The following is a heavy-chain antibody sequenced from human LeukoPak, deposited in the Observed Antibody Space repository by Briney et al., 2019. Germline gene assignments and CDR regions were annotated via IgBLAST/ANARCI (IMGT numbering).Heavy chain of an antibody. J-gene: IGHJ2*01. Sequence: GGSLRLSCAASGFTFSSYAMNWVRQAPGKELEWVSAISGSGVSTYYADSVKGRFTISRDNSKNTLYLQMNSLRAEDTAVYYCAKDHMRDGYNYGYWYFDLWGRDTLVTVSS. CDR2: ISGSGVST. V-gene: IGHV3-23*01. CDR3: AKDHMRDGYNYGYWYFDL. CDR1: GFTFSSYA. D-gene: IGHD5-24*01.